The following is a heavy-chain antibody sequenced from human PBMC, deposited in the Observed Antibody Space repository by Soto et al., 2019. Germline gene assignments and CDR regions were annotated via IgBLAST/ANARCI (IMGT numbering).Heavy chain of an antibody. CDR1: GYAFTTYG. J-gene: IGHJ4*02. V-gene: IGHV1-18*01. CDR3: ARGRYGDY. Sequence: QVHLVQSGAEVKKPGASVKVSCKGSGYAFTTYGITWVRQAPGQGLEWMGWISAHNGNTNYAQNPQGRGTVTRDTSTSTAYMELRSLRSDDTAVYYCARGRYGDYWGQGALVTVSS. CDR2: ISAHNGNT. D-gene: IGHD1-1*01.